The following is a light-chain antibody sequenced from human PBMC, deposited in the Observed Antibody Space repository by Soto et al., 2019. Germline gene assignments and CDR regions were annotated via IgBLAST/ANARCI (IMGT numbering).Light chain of an antibody. CDR1: QSVSSN. CDR2: GAS. CDR3: QQYDNWPRT. V-gene: IGKV3-15*01. J-gene: IGKJ1*01. Sequence: EIVMTQSPATLSVSPGEGATLSCWASQSVSSNLAWYQQKSGQAPRLLMYGASTRASGIPARFSGSGSGTEFTLTISSLQSEDFAVYYCQQYDNWPRTFGQGTKVEIK.